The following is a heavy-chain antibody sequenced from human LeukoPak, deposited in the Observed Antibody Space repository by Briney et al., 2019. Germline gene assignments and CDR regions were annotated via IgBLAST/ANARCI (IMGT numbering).Heavy chain of an antibody. CDR3: ARVCCSGVSCDTFDY. V-gene: IGHV1-46*01. CDR2: INPSGGST. J-gene: IGHJ4*02. CDR1: GYTFTSYY. Sequence: ASVKVSCKASGYTFTSYYMHWVRQAPGQGLEWMGIINPSGGSTSYAQKFQGRVTMTRDTSTSTVYMELSSLRSEDTAVYYCARVCCSGVSCDTFDYWGQGTLVTVSS. D-gene: IGHD2-15*01.